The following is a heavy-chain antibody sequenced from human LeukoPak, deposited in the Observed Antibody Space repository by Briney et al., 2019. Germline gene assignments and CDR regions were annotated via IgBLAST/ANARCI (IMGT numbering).Heavy chain of an antibody. CDR2: INPNSGGT. CDR3: ARFDLHWGYFDY. D-gene: IGHD7-27*01. V-gene: IGHV1-2*02. Sequence: ASVKVSCKASGYTFTGYYMHWVRQAPGQGLGWVGWINPNSGGTNYAQKFQGRVTMTRDTSISTAYMELSRLRSDDTAVYYCARFDLHWGYFDYWGQGTLVTVSS. J-gene: IGHJ4*02. CDR1: GYTFTGYY.